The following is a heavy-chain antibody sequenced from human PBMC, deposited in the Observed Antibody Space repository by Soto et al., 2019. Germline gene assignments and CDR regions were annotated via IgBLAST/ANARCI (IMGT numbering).Heavy chain of an antibody. CDR2: IDYSGST. CDR1: GGSISSGGYY. Sequence: QVQLQESGPGLVKPSQTLSLTCTVSGGSISSGGYYWSWIRQHPGKGLEWIWYIDYSGSTYYNPSLKSRVTISVDTSKTQFSLKRSSVTAADTAVYYWARVWFGELCSFSFDYWGQGTLVTVSS. J-gene: IGHJ4*02. CDR3: ARVWFGELCSFSFDY. D-gene: IGHD3-10*01. V-gene: IGHV4-31*03.